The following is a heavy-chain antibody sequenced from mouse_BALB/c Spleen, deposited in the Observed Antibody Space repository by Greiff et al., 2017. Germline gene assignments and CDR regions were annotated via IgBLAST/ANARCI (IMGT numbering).Heavy chain of an antibody. CDR2: ISDGGSYT. J-gene: IGHJ4*01. CDR1: GFTFSDYY. V-gene: IGHV5-4*02. Sequence: EVKLMESGGGLVKPGGSLKLSCAASGFTFSDYYMYWVRQTPEKRLEWVATISDGGSYTYYPDSVKGRFTISRDNAKNNLYLQMSSLKSEDTAMYYCARDRVITTVVADYAMDYWGQGTSVTVSS. CDR3: ARDRVITTVVADYAMDY. D-gene: IGHD1-1*01.